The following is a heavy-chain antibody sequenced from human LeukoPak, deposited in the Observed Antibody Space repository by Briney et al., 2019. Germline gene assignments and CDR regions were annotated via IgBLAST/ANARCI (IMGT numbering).Heavy chain of an antibody. CDR2: IYYSGST. V-gene: IGHV4-30-4*01. Sequence: SEPLSLTCTVSGVSISSGDYYWSWIRQPPGKGLEWIGYIYYSGSTYYHSSRQSRVTITVDTSKSQFSLKLSSVTAADTAVYYYARDRDTRFWSGYCDPWGQGTLVTVSS. CDR3: ARDRDTRFWSGYCDP. CDR1: GVSISSGDYY. D-gene: IGHD3-3*01. J-gene: IGHJ5*02.